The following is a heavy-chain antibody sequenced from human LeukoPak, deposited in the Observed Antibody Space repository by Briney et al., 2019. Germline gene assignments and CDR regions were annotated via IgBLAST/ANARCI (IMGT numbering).Heavy chain of an antibody. D-gene: IGHD4-17*01. Sequence: GGSLRLSCAASGFTFSSYSMNWVRQAPGKGLEWVSAISGSGGSTYYADSVKGRFTISRDNSKNTLYLQMNSLRAEDTAVYYCAKPKYGDYLDWFDPWGQGTLVTVSS. CDR3: AKPKYGDYLDWFDP. V-gene: IGHV3-23*01. CDR1: GFTFSSYS. J-gene: IGHJ5*02. CDR2: ISGSGGST.